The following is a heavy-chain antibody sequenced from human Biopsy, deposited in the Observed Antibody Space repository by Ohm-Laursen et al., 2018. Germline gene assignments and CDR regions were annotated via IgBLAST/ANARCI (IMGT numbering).Heavy chain of an antibody. J-gene: IGHJ4*02. Sequence: SLRLSCAASGFTFSSYAMSWVRQAPGKGLEWVSAITSSGDTTYYSDSVKGRFTIPRDSSKNTLHLQMNSLRAEDTAVYYCAKDQGYYYDRSVYYYFDYWGQGTPVTVSS. D-gene: IGHD3-22*01. CDR1: GFTFSSYA. CDR3: AKDQGYYYDRSVYYYFDY. CDR2: ITSSGDTT. V-gene: IGHV3-23*01.